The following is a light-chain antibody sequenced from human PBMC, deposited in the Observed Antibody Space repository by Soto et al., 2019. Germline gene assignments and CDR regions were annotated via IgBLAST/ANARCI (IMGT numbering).Light chain of an antibody. CDR2: GVS. CDR3: QQYGSSPLT. Sequence: DIVLTQSPGTVSLSPGERATLSCRASQSVSSGYLAWYQQKPGQAPRLLIYGVSSRATGIPDRFSGSGSGTDFTLTLSRLEPEDFAVYYCQQYGSSPLTFGQGTKVEIK. J-gene: IGKJ1*01. CDR1: QSVSSGY. V-gene: IGKV3-20*01.